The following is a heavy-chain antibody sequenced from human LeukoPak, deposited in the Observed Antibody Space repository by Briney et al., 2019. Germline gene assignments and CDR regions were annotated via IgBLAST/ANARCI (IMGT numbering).Heavy chain of an antibody. CDR2: LSGSGAGT. CDR3: AKAELGVDTFFDY. Sequence: GGSLRLSCAASGFTFSDYALGWVRQAPGRGLKWVATLSGSGAGTYYSDSVQGRFTISRDNSKRTLFLQMNSLRAEDTAFYYCAKAELGVDTFFDYWGQGTLVTVSS. D-gene: IGHD3-3*01. J-gene: IGHJ4*02. V-gene: IGHV3-23*01. CDR1: GFTFSDYA.